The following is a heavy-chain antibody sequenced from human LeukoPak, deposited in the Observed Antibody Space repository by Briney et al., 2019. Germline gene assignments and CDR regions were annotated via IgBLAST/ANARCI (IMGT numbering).Heavy chain of an antibody. J-gene: IGHJ4*02. CDR2: IYYSGST. D-gene: IGHD1-7*01. V-gene: IGHV4-39*01. CDR1: GGSISSSGYY. CDR3: ARHSYNWNYRYYSDY. Sequence: SETLSLTCTVSGGSISSSGYYWGWIRQPPGKGLEWIGSIYYSGSTYYNPSLKSRVTIPVDTSKNQFSLKLYSVTATDTAVYYCARHSYNWNYRYYSDYWGQGTLVTVSS.